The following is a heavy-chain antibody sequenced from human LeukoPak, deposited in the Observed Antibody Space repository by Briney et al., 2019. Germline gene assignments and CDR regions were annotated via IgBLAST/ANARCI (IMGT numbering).Heavy chain of an antibody. D-gene: IGHD3-10*01. Sequence: SETLSLTCTVSGGSISNYYWSWIRQPPGKGLEWIGYMYYSGNTNYNPSLKSRVTISVDTSKNHFSLRLSSVTAADTAVYYCARVLDYYVSGTYSFDYWGQGMLVTVSS. V-gene: IGHV4-59*01. CDR1: GGSISNYY. CDR3: ARVLDYYVSGTYSFDY. CDR2: MYYSGNT. J-gene: IGHJ4*02.